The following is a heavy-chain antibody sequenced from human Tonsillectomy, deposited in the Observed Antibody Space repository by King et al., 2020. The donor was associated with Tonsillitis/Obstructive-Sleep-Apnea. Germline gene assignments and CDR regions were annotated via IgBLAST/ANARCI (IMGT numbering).Heavy chain of an antibody. J-gene: IGHJ6*03. CDR1: GGSISSYY. V-gene: IGHV4-59*01. CDR2: IYYSGST. D-gene: IGHD6-13*01. CDR3: ARVWQGIAAQRAYYMDV. Sequence: VQLQESGPGLVKPSETLSLTCTVSGGSISSYYWSWIRQPPGKGLEWIGYIYYSGSTNYNPSLKSRVTISVDTSKNQFSLKLSSVTAADTAVYYCARVWQGIAAQRAYYMDVWGKGTTVTVSS.